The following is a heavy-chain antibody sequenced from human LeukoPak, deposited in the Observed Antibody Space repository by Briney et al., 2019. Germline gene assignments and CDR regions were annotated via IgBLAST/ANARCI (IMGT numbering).Heavy chain of an antibody. J-gene: IGHJ4*02. CDR2: ISSSSSYI. CDR3: ARDGRGNYYGSGSRGRY. V-gene: IGHV3-21*01. D-gene: IGHD3-10*01. Sequence: SGGSLRLSCAASGFTFSSYSMNWVRQAPGKGLEWVSSISSSSSYIYYADSVKGRFTISRDNAKNSLYLQMNSLRAEDTAVYYCARDGRGNYYGSGSRGRYWRQGTLVTVSS. CDR1: GFTFSSYS.